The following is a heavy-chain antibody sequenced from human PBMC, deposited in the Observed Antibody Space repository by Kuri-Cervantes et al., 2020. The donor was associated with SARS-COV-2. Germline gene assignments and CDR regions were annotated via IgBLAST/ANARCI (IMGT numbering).Heavy chain of an antibody. CDR2: ISSSSRTI. D-gene: IGHD4-17*01. V-gene: IGHV3-48*04. CDR3: ARAYGDYVFREALDS. Sequence: GGSLRLSCAASGFTFSDYNINWVRQAPGKRLERVSYISSSSRTIYYADSVKGRFIISRDNAKNSLYLQMNSLRVEDTALYYCARAYGDYVFREALDSWGQGTLVTVSS. CDR1: GFTFSDYN. J-gene: IGHJ4*02.